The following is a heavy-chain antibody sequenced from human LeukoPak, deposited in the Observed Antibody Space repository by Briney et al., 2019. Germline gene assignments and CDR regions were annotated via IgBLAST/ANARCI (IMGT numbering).Heavy chain of an antibody. V-gene: IGHV5-51*01. CDR2: IYPGDSDT. CDR1: GYSFTSYW. J-gene: IGHJ5*02. CDR3: ARQGPYDSSGYYWFDP. Sequence: GESLKISCKGSGYSFTSYWIGWVRQMPGKGLEWMGIIYPGDSDTRYSPSFQGQVTISADKSIGTAYLQWSSLKASDTAMYYCARQGPYDSSGYYWFDPWGQGTLVTVSS. D-gene: IGHD3-22*01.